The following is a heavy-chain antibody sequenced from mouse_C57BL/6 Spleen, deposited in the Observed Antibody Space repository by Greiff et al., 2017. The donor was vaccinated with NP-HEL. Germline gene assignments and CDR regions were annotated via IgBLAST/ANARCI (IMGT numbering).Heavy chain of an antibody. CDR2: IHPNSGST. Sequence: QVQLQQPGAELVKPGASVKLSCKASGYTFTSYWMHWVKQRPGQGLEWIGMIHPNSGSTNYNEKFKSKATLTVDKSSSTAYMQLSSLTSEDSAVYYWARLRGGYSYCAYWGQGTTLTVSA. J-gene: IGHJ2*01. V-gene: IGHV1-64*01. CDR1: GYTFTSYW. CDR3: ARLRGGYSYCAY. D-gene: IGHD2-3*01.